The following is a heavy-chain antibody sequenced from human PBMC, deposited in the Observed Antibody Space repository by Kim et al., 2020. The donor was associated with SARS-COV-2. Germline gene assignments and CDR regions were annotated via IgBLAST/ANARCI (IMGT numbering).Heavy chain of an antibody. Sequence: STTYAESVKGRFTIARDHAKNTLYLQMNSLRADDTAVYYCAKIAGSHYFDYWGQGTLVTVSS. V-gene: IGHV3-74*01. D-gene: IGHD6-13*01. J-gene: IGHJ4*02. CDR2: ST. CDR3: AKIAGSHYFDY.